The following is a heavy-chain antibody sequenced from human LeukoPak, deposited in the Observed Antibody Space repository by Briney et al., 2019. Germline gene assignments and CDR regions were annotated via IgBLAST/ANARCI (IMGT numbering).Heavy chain of an antibody. D-gene: IGHD6-6*01. V-gene: IGHV3-53*01. CDR2: IYSGGST. Sequence: GGSLRLSCAASGFTVSSNYMSWVRQAPGKGLEWVSVIYSGGSTYHADSVKGRFTISRDNAKNSLYLQMNSLRAEDTAVYYCARGGGSSPDAFDIWGQGTMVTVSS. CDR3: ARGGGSSPDAFDI. J-gene: IGHJ3*02. CDR1: GFTVSSNY.